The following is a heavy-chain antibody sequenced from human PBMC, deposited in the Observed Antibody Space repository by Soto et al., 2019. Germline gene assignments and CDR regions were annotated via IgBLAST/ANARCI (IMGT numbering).Heavy chain of an antibody. V-gene: IGHV4-39*02. CDR3: ARDGGQIYDSSGYYYQVDAFDI. Sequence: PSETLSLTCTVSGGSISSSSYYWGWIRQPPGKGLEWIGSIYYSGSTYYNPSLKSRVTISVDTSKNQFSLKLSSVTAADTAVYYCARDGGQIYDSSGYYYQVDAFDIWGQGTMVT. CDR2: IYYSGST. J-gene: IGHJ3*02. D-gene: IGHD3-22*01. CDR1: GGSISSSSYY.